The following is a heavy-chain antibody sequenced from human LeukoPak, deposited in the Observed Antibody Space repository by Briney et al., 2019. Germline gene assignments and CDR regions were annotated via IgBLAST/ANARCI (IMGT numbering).Heavy chain of an antibody. CDR3: ARVGTSPTGNWFDP. Sequence: ASVKVSCKASGYTFTGYYMHWVRQAPGQGLEWMGWINPNSGGTNYAQKIQGRVTMTRDTSISTAYMELSRLRSDDTAVYYCARVGTSPTGNWFDPWGQGTLVTVSS. D-gene: IGHD2-2*01. CDR2: INPNSGGT. CDR1: GYTFTGYY. V-gene: IGHV1-2*02. J-gene: IGHJ5*02.